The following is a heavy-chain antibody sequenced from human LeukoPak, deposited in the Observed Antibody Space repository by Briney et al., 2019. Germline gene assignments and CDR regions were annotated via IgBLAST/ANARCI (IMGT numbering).Heavy chain of an antibody. J-gene: IGHJ4*02. Sequence: PSETLSLTCTVSGGSISSSSYYWGWIRQPPGKGLEWIGSIYCSGSTYYNPSLKSRVTISVDTSKNQFSLKLSSVTAADTAVYYCATAGYSSGWTPPRGYWGQGTLVTVSS. CDR1: GGSISSSSYY. D-gene: IGHD6-19*01. V-gene: IGHV4-39*07. CDR2: IYCSGST. CDR3: ATAGYSSGWTPPRGY.